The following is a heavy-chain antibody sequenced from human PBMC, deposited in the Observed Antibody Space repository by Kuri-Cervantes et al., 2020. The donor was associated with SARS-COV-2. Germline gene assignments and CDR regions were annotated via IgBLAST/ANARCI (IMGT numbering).Heavy chain of an antibody. CDR2: IWYDGSNK. V-gene: IGHV3-33*08. CDR3: ARGSSGWPGDASWNFDY. CDR1: GFTFSSYG. J-gene: IGHJ4*02. D-gene: IGHD6-19*01. Sequence: LSLTCAASGFTFSSYGMHWVRQAPGKGLEWVAVIWYDGSNKYYADSVKGRFTISRDNSKNTLYLQMNSLRAEDTAVYYCARGSSGWPGDASWNFDYWGQGTLVTGSS.